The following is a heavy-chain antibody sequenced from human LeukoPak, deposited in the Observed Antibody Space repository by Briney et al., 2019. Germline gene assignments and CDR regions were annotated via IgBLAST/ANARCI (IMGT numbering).Heavy chain of an antibody. D-gene: IGHD2-2*01. J-gene: IGHJ3*02. CDR3: ARHPLIVVVPAAMQVGAFDI. CDR1: GGSFSGYY. V-gene: IGHV4-34*01. Sequence: SETLSLTCAVYGGSFSGYYWSWIRQPPGKGLEWIGEINHSGSTNYNPSLKSRVTISVDTSKNQFSLKLSSVTAADTAVYYCARHPLIVVVPAAMQVGAFDIWGQGTMVTVSS. CDR2: INHSGST.